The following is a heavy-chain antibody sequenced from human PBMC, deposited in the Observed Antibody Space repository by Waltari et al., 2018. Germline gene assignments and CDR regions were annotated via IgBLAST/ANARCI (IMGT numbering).Heavy chain of an antibody. CDR2: IYYSGRT. V-gene: IGHV4-39*01. J-gene: IGHJ4*02. D-gene: IGHD5-12*01. Sequence: QLHLQESGPGLATPSETLSLPCTVSGGSISSSSYYWCWLRQPPGKGLEWIGTIYYSGRTYYNPSLKGRVTISVDTSKNQFSLKLRSVTAADTALYYCARHLGSPRYVYYFDYWGQGSLVTVSS. CDR3: ARHLGSPRYVYYFDY. CDR1: GGSISSSSYY.